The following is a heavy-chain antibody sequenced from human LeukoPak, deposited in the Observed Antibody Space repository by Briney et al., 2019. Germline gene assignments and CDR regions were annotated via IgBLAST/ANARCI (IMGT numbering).Heavy chain of an antibody. CDR3: ARRIVGSGAYYYYYYMDV. CDR1: GGSISGYY. Sequence: PSETLSLTCTVSGGSISGYYWSWIRQPPGKGLEWIGYIFHSGSTNYNPSLKSRVTISVDTSKNQFSLKLSSVTAADTAVYYCARRIVGSGAYYYYYYMDVWGKGTTVTVSS. D-gene: IGHD1-26*01. CDR2: IFHSGST. J-gene: IGHJ6*03. V-gene: IGHV4-59*01.